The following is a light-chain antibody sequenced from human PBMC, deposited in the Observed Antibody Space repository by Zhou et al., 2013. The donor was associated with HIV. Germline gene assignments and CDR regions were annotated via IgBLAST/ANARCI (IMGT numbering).Light chain of an antibody. V-gene: IGKV1-5*03. CDR2: TTS. CDR3: QHNDRYFYI. CDR1: QYISNW. Sequence: DIQMTQSPHTLSASVGDRVTITCRASQYISNWLAWFQQKPGKAPKLLIYTTSHLESGVPSRFSGSGSGTEFTLTINSLQPDDFATYYCQHNDRYFYIFGQGTKVEIK. J-gene: IGKJ2*01.